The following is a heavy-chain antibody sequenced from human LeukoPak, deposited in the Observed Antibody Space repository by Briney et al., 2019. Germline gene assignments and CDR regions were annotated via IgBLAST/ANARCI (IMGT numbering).Heavy chain of an antibody. Sequence: ASVNVSCKAFGGTFSSYAISWVRPAPGQGLEWMGWISAYNGNTNYAQKLQDRVTMTTDTATSTAYMELRSLRSDDTAVYYCARSRGYGAGNGGSPMDVWGQGTTVTVSS. V-gene: IGHV1-18*01. CDR2: ISAYNGNT. CDR3: ARSRGYGAGNGGSPMDV. D-gene: IGHD3-10*01. J-gene: IGHJ6*02. CDR1: GGTFSSYA.